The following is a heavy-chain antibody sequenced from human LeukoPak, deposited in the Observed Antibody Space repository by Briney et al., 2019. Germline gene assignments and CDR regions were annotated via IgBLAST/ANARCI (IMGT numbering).Heavy chain of an antibody. D-gene: IGHD1-26*01. CDR3: ARDNSVGDNAWWFDP. Sequence: ASVKVSCKASGYTFTNYYMHWVRQAPGQGLEWMGIISPSGSSTTYAQKFQGRVTMTRDMSTSTDYMELSSLRSEDTAIYYCARDNSVGDNAWWFDPWGQGTLVTVSS. V-gene: IGHV1-46*01. CDR1: GYTFTNYY. CDR2: ISPSGSST. J-gene: IGHJ5*02.